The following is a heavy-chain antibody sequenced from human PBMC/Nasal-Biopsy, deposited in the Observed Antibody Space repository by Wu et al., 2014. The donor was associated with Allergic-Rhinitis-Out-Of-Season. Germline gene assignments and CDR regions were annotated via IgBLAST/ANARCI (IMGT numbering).Heavy chain of an antibody. CDR3: ARDPSGAGDLYLDH. V-gene: IGHV3-21*01. Sequence: LRLSCDASGFTFSRHAMNWVRQAPGKALEWVSSITSSSSHIQYADSVKGRFTASRDNAKNNLYLQMNSLTAEDTAVYYCARDPSGAGDLYLDHWGQGTLVTVSA. CDR2: ITSSSSHI. CDR1: GFTFSRHA. J-gene: IGHJ4*02. D-gene: IGHD2-21*02.